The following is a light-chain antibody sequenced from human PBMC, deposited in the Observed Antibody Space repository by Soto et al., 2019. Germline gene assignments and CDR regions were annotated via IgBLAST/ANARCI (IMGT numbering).Light chain of an antibody. Sequence: ESVLTQSPATLSLSQGERDTLHCRASQSVSSYLAWYQQKPGQAPRLLIYDASNRATGIPARFSGSGSGTDFTLTISSLEPEDFAVYYRQQRSNWPPITFGQGTRLEIK. CDR1: QSVSSY. J-gene: IGKJ5*01. V-gene: IGKV3-11*01. CDR3: QQRSNWPPIT. CDR2: DAS.